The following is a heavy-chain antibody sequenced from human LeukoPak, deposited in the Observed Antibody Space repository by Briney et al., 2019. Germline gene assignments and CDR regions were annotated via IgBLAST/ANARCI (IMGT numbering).Heavy chain of an antibody. Sequence: GGSLRLSCAASGFTFSSYSMNWVRQAPGKGLEWVAVISYDGSNKYHADSVKGRFTISRDNSKNTLYLQMDSLRAEDTAVYYCASRLTYGSGRALDYWGQGTLVTVSS. V-gene: IGHV3-30*03. CDR2: ISYDGSNK. CDR3: ASRLTYGSGRALDY. J-gene: IGHJ4*02. CDR1: GFTFSSYS. D-gene: IGHD3-10*01.